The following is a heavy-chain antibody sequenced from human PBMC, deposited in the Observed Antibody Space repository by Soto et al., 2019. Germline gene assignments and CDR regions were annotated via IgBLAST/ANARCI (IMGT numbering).Heavy chain of an antibody. CDR1: GGSFSGYY. CDR2: INHSGST. Sequence: SETLSLTCAVYGGSFSGYYWSWIRQPPGKGLEWIGEINHSGSTNYNPSLKSRVTISVDTSKNQFSLKLSSVTAADTAVYYCARGGGIAAAGTRRDYWGQGTLVTVSS. D-gene: IGHD6-13*01. J-gene: IGHJ4*02. CDR3: ARGGGIAAAGTRRDY. V-gene: IGHV4-34*01.